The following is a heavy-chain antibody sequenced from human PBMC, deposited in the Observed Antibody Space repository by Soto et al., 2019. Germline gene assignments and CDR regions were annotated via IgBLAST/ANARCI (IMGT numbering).Heavy chain of an antibody. D-gene: IGHD3-3*01. Sequence: PSETLSLTCTVSGGSISSSSYYWGWIRQPPGKGLEWIGSIYYSGSTYYNPSLKSRVTISEDTSKNQFSLKLSSVTAADTAVYYCARQITITIFVMLDPWGQGTLVTVSS. CDR3: ARQITITIFVMLDP. J-gene: IGHJ5*02. CDR2: IYYSGST. CDR1: GGSISSSSYY. V-gene: IGHV4-39*01.